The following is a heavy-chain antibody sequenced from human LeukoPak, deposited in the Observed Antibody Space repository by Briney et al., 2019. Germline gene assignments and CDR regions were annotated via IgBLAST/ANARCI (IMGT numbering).Heavy chain of an antibody. J-gene: IGHJ4*02. Sequence: GGSLRLSCAASGFTFSSYTMNWVRQAPGTGLEWVASITSVSIDIYYADSVKGRFTISRDNAKKSLFLQMNSLRAEDTAVYYCARDFGFGDPYWRPGTLVTVSS. CDR2: ITSVSIDI. D-gene: IGHD3-10*01. CDR1: GFTFSSYT. CDR3: ARDFGFGDPY. V-gene: IGHV3-21*01.